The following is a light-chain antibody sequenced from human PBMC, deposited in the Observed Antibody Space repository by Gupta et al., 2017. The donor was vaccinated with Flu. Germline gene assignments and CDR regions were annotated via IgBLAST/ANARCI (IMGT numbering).Light chain of an antibody. V-gene: IGLV3-10*01. CDR1: ALTKKY. CDR2: EDR. Sequence: GQTARITCSGDALTKKYAYWYQQKSGQAPVLIIYEDRKRPSGIPERFSGSSSGTMATLTISGAQGEDEADYYCYSTDTSGNHRVFGGGTKLTVL. CDR3: YSTDTSGNHRV. J-gene: IGLJ3*02.